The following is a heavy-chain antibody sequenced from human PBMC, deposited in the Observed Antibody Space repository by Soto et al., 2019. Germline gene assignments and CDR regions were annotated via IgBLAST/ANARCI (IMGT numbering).Heavy chain of an antibody. V-gene: IGHV3-13*01. Sequence: LSLTCAASGFTFSSYDMHWVRQATGKGLEWVSAIGTAGDTYYPGSVKGRFTISRENAKNSLYLQMNSLRAEDTAVYYCARVPGSSGWYYFDYWGQGTLVTVSS. CDR3: ARVPGSSGWYYFDY. CDR1: GFTFSSYD. D-gene: IGHD6-19*01. CDR2: IGTAGDT. J-gene: IGHJ4*02.